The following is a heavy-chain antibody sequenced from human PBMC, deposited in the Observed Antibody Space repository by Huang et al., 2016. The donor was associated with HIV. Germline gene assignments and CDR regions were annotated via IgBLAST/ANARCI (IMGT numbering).Heavy chain of an antibody. Sequence: QVHLVQSGAEVKKPGASVNVSCKASGYTFTNYDINWGRQAPGRGLEWMGWMNPNTGNTGFAQSFQGRVTMTRKTSITTAYMELTSLTSEDTAVYYCARSAYGDLDYWGLGTLVIVSS. CDR3: ARSAYGDLDY. V-gene: IGHV1-8*02. CDR2: MNPNTGNT. J-gene: IGHJ4*02. D-gene: IGHD4-17*01. CDR1: GYTFTNYD.